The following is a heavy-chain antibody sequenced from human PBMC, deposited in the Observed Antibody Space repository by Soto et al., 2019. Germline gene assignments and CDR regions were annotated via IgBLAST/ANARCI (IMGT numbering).Heavy chain of an antibody. CDR1: RFTFSGYW. D-gene: IGHD4-17*01. CDR3: AKVPLRPYYFDY. CDR2: VRAGGGKK. Sequence: GGSLRLSCADSRFTFSGYWMYWVRQAPGKGLEWVASVRAGGGKKDYADAVRGRFTISRDNSKNTLFLQMTSLRVEDTALYYCAKVPLRPYYFDYWGPGTMVTVSS. J-gene: IGHJ4*02. V-gene: IGHV3-7*03.